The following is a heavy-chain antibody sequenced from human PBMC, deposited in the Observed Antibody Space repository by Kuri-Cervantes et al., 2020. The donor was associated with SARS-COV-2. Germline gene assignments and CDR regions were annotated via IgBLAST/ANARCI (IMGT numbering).Heavy chain of an antibody. D-gene: IGHD5-12*01. Sequence: SQTLSLTCAVYGGSFSGYYWSWIRQPPGKGLEWIGEINHSGSTNYNPSLKGRVTISVDTSKNQFSLKLSSVTAADTAVYYCARDGGGYDYGSYYYYYGMDVWGQATTVTVSS. V-gene: IGHV4-34*01. J-gene: IGHJ6*02. CDR1: GGSFSGYY. CDR3: ARDGGGYDYGSYYYYYGMDV. CDR2: INHSGST.